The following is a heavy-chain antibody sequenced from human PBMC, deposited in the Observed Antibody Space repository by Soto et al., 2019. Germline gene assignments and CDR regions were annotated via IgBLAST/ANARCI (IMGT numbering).Heavy chain of an antibody. D-gene: IGHD1-26*01. CDR3: ARESGIVGATD. CDR1: GGTFSSYT. V-gene: IGHV1-69*08. J-gene: IGHJ4*02. Sequence: QVQLVQSGAEVKKPGSSVKVSCKASGGTFSSYTISRVRQAPGQGLEWMGRIIPILGIANYAQKFQGRVTITADKSTSTAYMELSSLRSEDTAVYYCARESGIVGATDWGQGTLVTVSS. CDR2: IIPILGIA.